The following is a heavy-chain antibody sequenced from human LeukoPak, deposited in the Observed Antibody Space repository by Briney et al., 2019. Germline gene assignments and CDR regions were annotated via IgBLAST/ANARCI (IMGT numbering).Heavy chain of an antibody. V-gene: IGHV4-59*08. CDR3: ARRYNYYDSSGYYYVDAFEI. J-gene: IGHJ3*02. Sequence: SETLSLTCTVSGGSISSYYWSWIRQPPGKGLEWIGYIYYSGSTNYNPSLKSRVTISVDTSKNQFSLKLGSVTAADTAVYYCARRYNYYDSSGYYYVDAFEIWGQGTMVTVSS. CDR2: IYYSGST. CDR1: GGSISSYY. D-gene: IGHD3-22*01.